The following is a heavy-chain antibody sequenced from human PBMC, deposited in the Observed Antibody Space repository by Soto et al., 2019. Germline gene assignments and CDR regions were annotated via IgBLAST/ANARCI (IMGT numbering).Heavy chain of an antibody. CDR1: NFVFSVYS. J-gene: IGHJ4*02. CDR2: ISYDGGNK. V-gene: IGHV3-30-3*01. D-gene: IGHD3-3*01. Sequence: QLVESGGGVVQPERSLKLSCTASNFVFSVYSLHWVRQAPGKGLAWVALISYDGGNKYYADSVKGRFTISRDNSKNTLYLQMNSLRREDTAVYYCARDKDQYDFWGGTLDSWGQGTQVTVSS. CDR3: ARDKDQYDFWGGTLDS.